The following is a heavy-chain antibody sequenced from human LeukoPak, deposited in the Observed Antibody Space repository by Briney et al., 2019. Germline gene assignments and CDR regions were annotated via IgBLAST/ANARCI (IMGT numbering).Heavy chain of an antibody. J-gene: IGHJ4*02. CDR3: ARVEHQLLPSRNYFDY. CDR1: GGTFSSYA. D-gene: IGHD2-2*01. CDR2: IIPIFGTA. Sequence: SVTVSCTASGGTFSSYAISWVRQAPGQGLEWMGGIIPIFGTANYAQKFQGRVTITADESTSTAYMELSSLRSEDTAVYYCARVEHQLLPSRNYFDYWGQGTLVTVSS. V-gene: IGHV1-69*13.